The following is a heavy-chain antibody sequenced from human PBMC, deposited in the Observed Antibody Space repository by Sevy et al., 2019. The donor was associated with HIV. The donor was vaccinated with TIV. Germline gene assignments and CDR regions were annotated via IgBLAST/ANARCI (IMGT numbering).Heavy chain of an antibody. CDR1: GFTFSTYW. Sequence: GGSLRLSCAASGFTFSTYWMTWVRQAPGKGLEWVANINQDGSKKNYVNSMKGRFTISRDNAKNSLYVQMNSLRAEVTAVYYCARVGIFEGSESHFRFIDYWGQGILVTVSS. CDR3: ARVGIFEGSESHFRFIDY. CDR2: INQDGSKK. V-gene: IGHV3-7*01. D-gene: IGHD3-10*01. J-gene: IGHJ4*02.